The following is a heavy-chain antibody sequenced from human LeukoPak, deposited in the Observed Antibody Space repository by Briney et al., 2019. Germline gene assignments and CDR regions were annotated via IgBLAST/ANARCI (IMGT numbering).Heavy chain of an antibody. CDR3: VRGYTFDY. CDR1: GYSFTSYW. V-gene: IGHV5-51*01. D-gene: IGHD1-1*01. Sequence: GVSQNISSTGSGYSFTSYWIGWVRQMPVKGLEWMGIIYPGDSDTRYSPSFQGQVTISADKSISTAYLQCSSLKASDTAMYYCVRGYTFDYWGQGTLVTVSS. J-gene: IGHJ4*02. CDR2: IYPGDSDT.